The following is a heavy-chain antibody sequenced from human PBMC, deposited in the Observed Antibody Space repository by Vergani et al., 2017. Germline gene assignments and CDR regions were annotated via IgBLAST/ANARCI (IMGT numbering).Heavy chain of an antibody. Sequence: EVQLVESGGGLVQPGRSLRLSCTASGSTFGDYAMSRFRQAPGKGLEWVAFIRNKAYGGTTEYAASVKGRFTISRDDSKRLAYLQLSGLKTEDTAVYFCSRGRGYSFGYSDYWGQGTLVTVSS. CDR3: SRGRGYSFGYSDY. CDR2: IRNKAYGGTT. D-gene: IGHD5-18*01. CDR1: GSTFGDYA. V-gene: IGHV3-49*03. J-gene: IGHJ4*02.